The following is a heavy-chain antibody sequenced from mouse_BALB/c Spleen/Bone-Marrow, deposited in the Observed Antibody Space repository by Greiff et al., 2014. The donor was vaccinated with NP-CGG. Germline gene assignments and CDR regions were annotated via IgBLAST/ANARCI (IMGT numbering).Heavy chain of an antibody. D-gene: IGHD2-3*01. V-gene: IGHV14-3*02. CDR2: IGPANGNT. J-gene: IGHJ3*01. CDR1: GFNFKDTY. Sequence: VQLQQSGAELVKPGASVKLSCTASGFNFKDTYMHWVKQRPEQGLEWIGRIGPANGNTTYNPKFKGKAKITADTSSSTAYLQLSSLTTEDTAVYYCARRDDSYYTYWGQGTLVTVSA. CDR3: ARRDDSYYTY.